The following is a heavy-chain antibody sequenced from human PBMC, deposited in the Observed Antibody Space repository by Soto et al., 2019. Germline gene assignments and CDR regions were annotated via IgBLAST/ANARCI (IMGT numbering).Heavy chain of an antibody. V-gene: IGHV3-23*01. CDR2: ISGSGGST. Sequence: RGSLLLSCAASVFTFSIYAMSWVRQAPGKGLEWVSAISGSGGSTYYADSVKGRFTISRDNSKNTLYLQMNSLRAEDTAVYYCAKSGYNSDAFDIWGQGTMVTVSS. CDR1: VFTFSIYA. J-gene: IGHJ3*02. CDR3: AKSGYNSDAFDI. D-gene: IGHD5-12*01.